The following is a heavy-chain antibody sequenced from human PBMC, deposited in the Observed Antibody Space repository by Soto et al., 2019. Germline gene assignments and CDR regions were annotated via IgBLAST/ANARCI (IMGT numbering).Heavy chain of an antibody. CDR1: GGSITSDNYY. V-gene: IGHV4-31*03. CDR2: IYYSGTT. J-gene: IGHJ5*02. CDR3: ARSVFP. Sequence: PSETLSLTCPVSGGSITSDNYYWTWIRQHPGKGLEWIGYIYYSGTTYYNPSLKSRVTISVDTSKNQFSLKLNSVTAADTAVYYCARSVFPWGQGTLVTVSS.